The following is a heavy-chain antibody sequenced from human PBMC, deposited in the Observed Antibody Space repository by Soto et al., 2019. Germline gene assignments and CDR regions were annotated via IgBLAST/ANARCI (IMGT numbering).Heavy chain of an antibody. Sequence: QVQLVESGGGVVQPGRSLRLSCAASGFTFSSYAMHWVRQAPGKGLEWVAVISYDGSNKYYADSVKGRFTISRDNSKNTLYLQMNSLRAEDTAVYYCARGAGPTSYGYFDLWGRGTLVTVSS. J-gene: IGHJ2*01. CDR3: ARGAGPTSYGYFDL. V-gene: IGHV3-30-3*01. CDR2: ISYDGSNK. CDR1: GFTFSSYA. D-gene: IGHD1-26*01.